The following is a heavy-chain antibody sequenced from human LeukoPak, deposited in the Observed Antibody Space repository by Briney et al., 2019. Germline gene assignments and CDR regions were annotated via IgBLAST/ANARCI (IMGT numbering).Heavy chain of an antibody. CDR2: IKKDGSEK. D-gene: IGHD2-15*01. J-gene: IGHJ4*02. Sequence: GGSLRLSCAASGFTFSSYAMSWIRQAPGKGLEWVAIIKKDGSEKYYVDSMKGRFTISRDNAKNSLFLQMNSLRAEDTAIYYCTTDTWYSAGHWGQGTLVTVSS. CDR1: GFTFSSYA. CDR3: TTDTWYSAGH. V-gene: IGHV3-7*03.